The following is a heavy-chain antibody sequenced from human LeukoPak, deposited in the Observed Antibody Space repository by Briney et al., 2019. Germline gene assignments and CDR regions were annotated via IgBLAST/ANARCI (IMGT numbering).Heavy chain of an antibody. J-gene: IGHJ6*02. Sequence: GASVKVSCKASGYTFTGYYMHWVRQAPGQGLEWMGWINPNSGGTNYAQKFQGRVTMTRDTSISTAYMELSRLRSDDTAVYYCARVREDYYGSGTLYGMDVWGQGTTVTVSS. D-gene: IGHD3-10*01. CDR3: ARVREDYYGSGTLYGMDV. V-gene: IGHV1-2*02. CDR1: GYTFTGYY. CDR2: INPNSGGT.